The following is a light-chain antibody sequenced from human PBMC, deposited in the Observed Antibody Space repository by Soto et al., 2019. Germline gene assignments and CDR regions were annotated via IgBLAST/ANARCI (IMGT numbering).Light chain of an antibody. Sequence: QSALTQPASVSGSPGQSITIPCTGSSSDVGSYKYVFWYQQHPGKAPKLMIYDVSNRPSGIPNRFSGSKSGNTASLTISGLQAGDEAEYYCSSYTTSGTVMFGGGTKLTVL. J-gene: IGLJ3*02. CDR1: SSDVGSYKY. CDR2: DVS. V-gene: IGLV2-14*03. CDR3: SSYTTSGTVM.